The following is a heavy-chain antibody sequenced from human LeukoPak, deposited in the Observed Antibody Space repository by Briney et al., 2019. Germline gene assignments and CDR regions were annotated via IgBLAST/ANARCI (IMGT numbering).Heavy chain of an antibody. CDR1: GFTFDDYA. D-gene: IGHD6-13*01. Sequence: GGSLRLSCAASGFTFDDYAMHWVRQAPGKRLEWVSGISWNSGSIGYADSVKGRFTISRDNAKNSLYLQMNSLRAEDTALYYCAKDNRAAAGAGYFDYWGQGTLVTVSS. J-gene: IGHJ4*02. CDR2: ISWNSGSI. CDR3: AKDNRAAAGAGYFDY. V-gene: IGHV3-9*01.